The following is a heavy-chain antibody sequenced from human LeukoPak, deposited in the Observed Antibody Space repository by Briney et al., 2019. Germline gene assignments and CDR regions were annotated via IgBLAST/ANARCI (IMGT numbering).Heavy chain of an antibody. J-gene: IGHJ3*02. V-gene: IGHV4-61*01. Sequence: SETLSLTCTVSGGSVSSGSYYWSWIRQPPGKGLEWIGYIYYSGSTYYNPSLKSRVTISVDTSKNQFSLKLSSVAAPNPALYFCARHQLHSSSIGDAFDIWGQGTMVSVSS. D-gene: IGHD6-6*01. CDR3: ARHQLHSSSIGDAFDI. CDR1: GGSVSSGSYY. CDR2: IYYSGST.